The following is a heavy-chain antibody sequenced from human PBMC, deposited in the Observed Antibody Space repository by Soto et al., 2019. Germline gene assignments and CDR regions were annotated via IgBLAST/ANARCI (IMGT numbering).Heavy chain of an antibody. CDR3: ATVDRSVALVGWFDP. CDR2: IIPVSGTA. Sequence: QVHLEQSGAEVKKPGSSVKFSCKFSGGTFSSYVIIWVRQAPGQGLEWMGGIIPVSGTANYAQKFHGRVTISADAATNTAYMELSSVRFDDTAVYYCATVDRSVALVGWFDPWGQGTLVTVSS. CDR1: GGTFSSYV. V-gene: IGHV1-69*01. D-gene: IGHD2-8*02. J-gene: IGHJ5*02.